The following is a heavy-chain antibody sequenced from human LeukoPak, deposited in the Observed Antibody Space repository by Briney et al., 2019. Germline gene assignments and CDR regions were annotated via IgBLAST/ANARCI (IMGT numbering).Heavy chain of an antibody. Sequence: HPGGSLRLSCAASGFTFSIFTFHWVRQAPGKGLEYVSSIDSRGSSTYYADSVRGRFTISRDNSKSTLYLQLGSLRPEDMAVYYCARDFGSPFRPLDIWGQGTMVTVSS. J-gene: IGHJ3*02. D-gene: IGHD3-10*01. CDR1: GFTFSIFT. CDR2: IDSRGSST. CDR3: ARDFGSPFRPLDI. V-gene: IGHV3-64*02.